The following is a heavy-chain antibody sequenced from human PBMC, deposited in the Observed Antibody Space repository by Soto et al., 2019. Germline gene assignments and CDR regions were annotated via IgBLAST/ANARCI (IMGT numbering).Heavy chain of an antibody. V-gene: IGHV1-18*01. CDR3: ARGGYDWHGLLYNWFDP. J-gene: IGHJ5*02. CDR2: ISAYNGNT. D-gene: IGHD1-20*01. Sequence: AASVKVSCKASGYTFTSYGISWVRQAPGQGLEWMGWISAYNGNTNYAQKHQGRVTMTTDTSTSTAYMELRSLRSDDTAVYYCARGGYDWHGLLYNWFDPWGQGTLVTVSS. CDR1: GYTFTSYG.